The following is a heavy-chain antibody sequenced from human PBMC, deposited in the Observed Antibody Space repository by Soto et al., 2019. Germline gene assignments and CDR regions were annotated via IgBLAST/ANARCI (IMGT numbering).Heavy chain of an antibody. Sequence: PSETLSLTCTVSGGFISNSNYYWGWIRQPPGKGLEWIGSIYYSGTSYYMPSLKSRGTMSVDTSKNQFSLKLSSVTAADTAVYYCASTISYYDVCSGYWHWDYWGQGSLVTVSS. D-gene: IGHD3-3*01. CDR1: GGFISNSNYY. CDR3: ASTISYYDVCSGYWHWDY. V-gene: IGHV4-39*01. CDR2: IYYSGTS. J-gene: IGHJ4*02.